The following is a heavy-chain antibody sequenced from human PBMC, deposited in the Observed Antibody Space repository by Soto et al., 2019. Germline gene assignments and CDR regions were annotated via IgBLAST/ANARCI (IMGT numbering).Heavy chain of an antibody. V-gene: IGHV4-30-2*01. D-gene: IGHD2-8*01. CDR3: ARGRYRHHGVWKAFDI. CDR1: GGSISSGGYS. J-gene: IGHJ3*02. CDR2: IYHSGGA. Sequence: PLFLTCAVSGGSISSGGYSWSWIRQPPGKGLEWIGYIYHSGGAYYNPSLKSRVTISVDRSKNQFSLKLSSVTAADTAVYYCARGRYRHHGVWKAFDIWGQGTTVTVSS.